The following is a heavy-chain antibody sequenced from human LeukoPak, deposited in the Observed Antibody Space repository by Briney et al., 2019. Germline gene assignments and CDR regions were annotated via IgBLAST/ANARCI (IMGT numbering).Heavy chain of an antibody. CDR1: GDSVSSNSAA. J-gene: IGHJ6*03. Sequence: SQTLSLTCAISGDSVSSNSAAWNWIRQSPSRGLEWLGRTYYRSKWYNDYAVSVKSRITINPDTSKNQFSLQLNSVPPEDTAVYYCTRTYSSSYRRGNYYYYMDVWGKGTTVTVSS. CDR3: TRTYSSSYRRGNYYYYMDV. V-gene: IGHV6-1*01. CDR2: TYYRSKWYN. D-gene: IGHD6-13*01.